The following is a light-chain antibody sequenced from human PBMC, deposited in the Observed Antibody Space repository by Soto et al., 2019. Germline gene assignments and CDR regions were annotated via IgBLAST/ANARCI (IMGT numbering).Light chain of an antibody. CDR1: QSVSSN. J-gene: IGKJ4*01. Sequence: EIVMTQSPATLSVSPGERATLSCRASQSVSSNRAWYQQKTGQVPRLLLFGASTKATGIPARFSGSGSGTEFTLTISSRQTEDFAVYYCQQYNDWPLSFGGGTKVEIK. CDR3: QQYNDWPLS. V-gene: IGKV3-15*01. CDR2: GAS.